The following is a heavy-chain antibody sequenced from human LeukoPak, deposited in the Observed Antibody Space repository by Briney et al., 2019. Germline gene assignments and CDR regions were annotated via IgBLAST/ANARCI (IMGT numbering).Heavy chain of an antibody. Sequence: GASVKVSCKASGYTSTGYYMHWVRQAPGQGLEWMGWINPNSGGTNYAQKFQGRVTMTRDTSISTAYMELSRLRSDDTAVYYCARSFGPPNRGDYFDYWGQGTLVTVSS. D-gene: IGHD3-10*01. CDR3: ARSFGPPNRGDYFDY. V-gene: IGHV1-2*02. CDR1: GYTSTGYY. CDR2: INPNSGGT. J-gene: IGHJ4*02.